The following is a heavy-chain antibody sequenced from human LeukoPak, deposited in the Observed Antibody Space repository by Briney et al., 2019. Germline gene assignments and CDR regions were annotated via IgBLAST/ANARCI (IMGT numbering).Heavy chain of an antibody. CDR3: ARKMMSYYDSSGYPMPPDY. CDR1: GFTFSSYA. D-gene: IGHD3-22*01. Sequence: PGGSLRLSCAASGFTFSSYAMHWVRQAPGKGLEWVALISFDGSNKYHADSVKGRFTISRDNSKNTLYLQMNSLRGEDTAVYHCARKMMSYYDSSGYPMPPDYWGQGTLVTVSS. CDR2: ISFDGSNK. V-gene: IGHV3-30-3*01. J-gene: IGHJ4*02.